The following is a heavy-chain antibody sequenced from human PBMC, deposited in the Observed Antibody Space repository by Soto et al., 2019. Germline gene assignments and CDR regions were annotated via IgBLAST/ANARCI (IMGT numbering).Heavy chain of an antibody. CDR2: IYYSGST. Sequence: SETLSLTCTVSGGSISSGDDYWSWIRQPPGKGLEWIGYIYYSGSTYYNPSLKSRVNISVDTSKNQFSLKLSSVTAADTAVYYCARRHSGYDFDAFDIWGQGTMVTVSS. CDR1: GGSISSGDDY. D-gene: IGHD5-12*01. CDR3: ARRHSGYDFDAFDI. V-gene: IGHV4-30-4*01. J-gene: IGHJ3*02.